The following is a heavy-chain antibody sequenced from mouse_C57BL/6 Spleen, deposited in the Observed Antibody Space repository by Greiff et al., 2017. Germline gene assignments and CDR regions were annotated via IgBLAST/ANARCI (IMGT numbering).Heavy chain of an antibody. D-gene: IGHD2-4*01. Sequence: VQLQQSGAELARPGASVKMSCKASGYTFTSYTMHWVKPRPGQGLEWIGYINPSSGYTKYNQKFKDKATLTADKSSSTAYMQLSSLTSEDSAVYYCARWVYDYDGDYYAMDYWGQGTSVTVSS. J-gene: IGHJ4*01. V-gene: IGHV1-4*01. CDR3: ARWVYDYDGDYYAMDY. CDR2: INPSSGYT. CDR1: GYTFTSYT.